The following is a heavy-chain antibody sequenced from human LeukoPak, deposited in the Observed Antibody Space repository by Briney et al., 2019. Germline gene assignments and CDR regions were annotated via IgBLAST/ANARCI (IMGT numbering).Heavy chain of an antibody. CDR3: ARGSSGSYSRWWYFDL. CDR1: GYSFTGYW. D-gene: IGHD3-10*01. J-gene: IGHJ2*01. V-gene: IGHV5-51*01. Sequence: KPGESLKISCKGSGYSFTGYWIGWVRPMPGKGLEWMGIIYPGDSDTRYSPSFQGQVTISADKSISTAYLQWSSLKASDTAMYYCARGSSGSYSRWWYFDLWGRGTLVTVSS. CDR2: IYPGDSDT.